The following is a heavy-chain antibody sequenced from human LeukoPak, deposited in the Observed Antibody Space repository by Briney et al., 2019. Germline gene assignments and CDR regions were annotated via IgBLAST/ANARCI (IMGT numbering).Heavy chain of an antibody. J-gene: IGHJ4*02. Sequence: GESLKISCKGSGYSFTSYWIGWVRQMPGKGLEWMGIIYPGDSDTRYSPSLQGQVTISADKSISTAYLQWSSLKASDTAMYYCARHRRGITMVRGAAYDYWGQGTLVTVSS. CDR3: ARHRRGITMVRGAAYDY. D-gene: IGHD3-10*01. V-gene: IGHV5-51*01. CDR2: IYPGDSDT. CDR1: GYSFTSYW.